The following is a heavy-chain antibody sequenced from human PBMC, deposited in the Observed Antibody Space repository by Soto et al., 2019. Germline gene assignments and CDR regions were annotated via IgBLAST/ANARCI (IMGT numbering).Heavy chain of an antibody. J-gene: IGHJ6*03. D-gene: IGHD2-15*01. Sequence: QVQLVQSGAEVKKPGASVKVSCKASGYTFTSYGISWVRQAPGQGLEWMGWISAYNGNTNYAQKLQGRVTMTTDTSTSTADMELRSLRSDATAVYYCASRDCSGGSCYSNYYYYYMDVWGKGTTVTVSS. CDR1: GYTFTSYG. V-gene: IGHV1-18*01. CDR2: ISAYNGNT. CDR3: ASRDCSGGSCYSNYYYYYMDV.